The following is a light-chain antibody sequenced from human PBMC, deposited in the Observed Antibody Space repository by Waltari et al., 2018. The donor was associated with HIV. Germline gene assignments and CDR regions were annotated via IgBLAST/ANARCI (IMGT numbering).Light chain of an antibody. CDR1: SSNVGRDN. J-gene: IGLJ1*01. Sequence: QYALTQPPSTSGTPGQRVTMSCSGSSSNVGRDNVYWYQQIPGTAPKLLIYNDYQRPSGVPDRFSGSKSGTSASLAISGLRSEDEADYYCAAWDNILSGYVFGTGTKVTVL. CDR3: AAWDNILSGYV. V-gene: IGLV1-47*01. CDR2: NDY.